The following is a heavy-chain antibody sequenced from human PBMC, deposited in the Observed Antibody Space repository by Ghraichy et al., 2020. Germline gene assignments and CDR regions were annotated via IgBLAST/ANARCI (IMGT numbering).Heavy chain of an antibody. CDR2: ITRSGRT. CDR3: ANGSARPPWYFPY. D-gene: IGHD6-6*01. J-gene: IGHJ4*02. CDR1: GGAFNGYY. V-gene: IGHV4-34*01. Sequence: SETLYLTCAVDGGAFNGYYWTWIRQAPGKGLEWVGEITRSGRTNYSPSLKSRVIISVDTSKNQFSLRLSSVTAADTAVYYCANGSARPPWYFPYWGQGTLVTVSS.